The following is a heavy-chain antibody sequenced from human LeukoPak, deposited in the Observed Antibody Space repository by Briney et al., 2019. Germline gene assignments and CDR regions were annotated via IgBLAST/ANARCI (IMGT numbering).Heavy chain of an antibody. V-gene: IGHV4-34*01. J-gene: IGHJ6*02. CDR3: AGTYNWNYVFYYGMDV. CDR2: INHSGST. CDR1: VGSFSGYH. Sequence: SETLSLTCAVYVGSFSGYHWTWIRQSPGKGLEWIGEINHSGSTNYNPSLKSRVTISVDTSKNQFSLKLSSVTAADTAVYYCAGTYNWNYVFYYGMDVWGQGTTVTVSS. D-gene: IGHD1-7*01.